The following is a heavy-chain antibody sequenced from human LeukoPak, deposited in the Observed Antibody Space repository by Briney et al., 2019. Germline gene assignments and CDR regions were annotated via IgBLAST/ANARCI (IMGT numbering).Heavy chain of an antibody. CDR3: ARDSEAYCSGGSCSMFDY. J-gene: IGHJ4*02. V-gene: IGHV3-21*01. CDR2: ISGSSSYI. CDR1: GFTFSRYS. Sequence: GGSLRLSCAASGFTFSRYSMNWVRQAPGKGLEWVSSISGSSSYIYYADSVKGRFTVSRDNAKNSLYLQMNSLRAEDTAVYYCARDSEAYCSGGSCSMFDYWGQGTLVTVPS. D-gene: IGHD2-15*01.